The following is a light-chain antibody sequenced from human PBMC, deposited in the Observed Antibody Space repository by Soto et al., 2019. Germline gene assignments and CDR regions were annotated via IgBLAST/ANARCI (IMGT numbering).Light chain of an antibody. CDR2: YDD. Sequence: QSVLTQPPSVSEAPRQRVTISCSGSSSNIGNNAVNWYQQLPGKAPKLLIYYDDLLPSGVSDRFSGSKSGTSASLAISGLQSEDEADYYCAAWDASLNGYVFGPGTKVTVL. CDR3: AAWDASLNGYV. J-gene: IGLJ1*01. CDR1: SSNIGNNA. V-gene: IGLV1-36*01.